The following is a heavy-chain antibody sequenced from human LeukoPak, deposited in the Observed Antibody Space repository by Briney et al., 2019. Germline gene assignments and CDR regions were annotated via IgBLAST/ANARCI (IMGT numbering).Heavy chain of an antibody. CDR2: ISYDGSNK. J-gene: IGHJ5*02. D-gene: IGHD2-15*01. CDR3: ARGGDWFDP. V-gene: IGHV3-30*04. CDR1: GFTFSSYA. Sequence: GGSLRLSCAASGFTFSSYAMHWVRQAPGKGLEWVAVISYDGSNKYYADSVKGRFTISRDNSKNTLYLQMNSLRAEDTAVYYRARGGDWFDPWGQGTLVTVSS.